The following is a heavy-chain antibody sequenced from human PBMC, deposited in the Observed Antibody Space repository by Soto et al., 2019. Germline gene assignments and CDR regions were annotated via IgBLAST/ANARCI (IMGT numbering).Heavy chain of an antibody. CDR3: AINEGTGGYKFAH. Sequence: QVQLVQSGAEVKKPGSSVKVSCKASGGTCSTYDICWVRQAPGQGLEWMGGIIPLFGTANYAQKFQGRATIIADESTRTAYLELRRLRSEDTAVYYCAINEGTGGYKFAHWGQGTLVTVSS. V-gene: IGHV1-69*01. J-gene: IGHJ4*02. CDR2: IIPLFGTA. D-gene: IGHD5-12*01. CDR1: GGTCSTYD.